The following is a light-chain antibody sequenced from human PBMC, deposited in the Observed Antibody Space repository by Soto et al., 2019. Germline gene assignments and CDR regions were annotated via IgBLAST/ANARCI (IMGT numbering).Light chain of an antibody. Sequence: EIVLTQSPGTLSLSPGETATLSCRASQSVSSNNLAWYLQKPGQTPRLLIYGASSRATGIPDRFSGSGSGTDFTLTISRLEPEDFAVYYCQQYDNSITFGQGTRLE. V-gene: IGKV3-20*01. CDR3: QQYDNSIT. CDR2: GAS. J-gene: IGKJ5*01. CDR1: QSVSSNN.